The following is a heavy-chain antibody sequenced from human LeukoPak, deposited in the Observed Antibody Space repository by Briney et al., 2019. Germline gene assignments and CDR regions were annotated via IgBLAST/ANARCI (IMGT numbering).Heavy chain of an antibody. CDR1: GFTFRNYL. V-gene: IGHV3-43*01. CDR2: ISWDGGST. CDR3: AKDSVIAAAATGYYYGMDV. D-gene: IGHD6-13*01. Sequence: GGSLRLSCAASGFTFRNYLMNWVRQAPGKGLEWVSLISWDGGSTYYADSVKGRFTISRDNSKNSLYLQMNSLRTEDTALYYCAKDSVIAAAATGYYYGMDVWGQGTTVTVSS. J-gene: IGHJ6*02.